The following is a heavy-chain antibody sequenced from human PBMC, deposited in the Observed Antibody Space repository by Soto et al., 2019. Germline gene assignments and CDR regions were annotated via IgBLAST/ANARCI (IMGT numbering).Heavy chain of an antibody. D-gene: IGHD6-13*01. CDR1: GYTFTSYG. Sequence: QVQLVQSGAEVRKPEASVKVSCKASGYTFTSYGITWVRQAPGQGLEGLGWISAYNGNTNYARSLQGRVTMTTYTSTSPAYMELRSLISDDTAVYFCARTDSRPQDFDYWGQGTLVTVSS. CDR3: ARTDSRPQDFDY. CDR2: ISAYNGNT. V-gene: IGHV1-18*04. J-gene: IGHJ4*02.